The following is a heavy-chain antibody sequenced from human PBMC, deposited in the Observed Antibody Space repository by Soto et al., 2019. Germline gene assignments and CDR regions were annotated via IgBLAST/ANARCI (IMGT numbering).Heavy chain of an antibody. Sequence: ASVKVSCKASGYTFTSYAISWVRQAPGQGLEWMGGIIPIFGTANYAQKFQGRVTITADESTSTAYMELSSLRSEDTAVYYCGALYSSSWSGWFDPWGQGTLVTVSS. CDR1: GYTFTSYA. CDR2: IIPIFGTA. CDR3: GALYSSSWSGWFDP. D-gene: IGHD6-13*01. V-gene: IGHV1-69*13. J-gene: IGHJ5*02.